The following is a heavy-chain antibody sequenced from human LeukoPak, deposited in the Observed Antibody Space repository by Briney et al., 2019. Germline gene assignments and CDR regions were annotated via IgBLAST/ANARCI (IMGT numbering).Heavy chain of an antibody. V-gene: IGHV1-2*02. CDR2: FNPDSGGT. CDR1: GYTFTGYY. J-gene: IGHJ4*02. D-gene: IGHD6-13*01. Sequence: ASVKVSCKASGYTFTGYYMHRARQAPGQGLEWMGWFNPDSGGTHYAQKFQGRVTMTRDTSISTAYMELNRLRSDDTAVYYCARQQQLLDYWGQGTLVTVSS. CDR3: ARQQQLLDY.